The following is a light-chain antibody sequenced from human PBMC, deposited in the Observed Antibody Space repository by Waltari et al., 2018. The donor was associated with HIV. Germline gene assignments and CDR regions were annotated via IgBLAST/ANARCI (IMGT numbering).Light chain of an antibody. CDR3: QSHDNKIFYV. V-gene: IGLV6-57*01. Sequence: NFILTQPHSVSEPPGKTVTISCTRSSANIASSYVQCYQQRPGSSPTTVIYANNQRPSGVPDRFSGSIDSSSNSASLTISGLRTEDEADYYCQSHDNKIFYVFGGGTYVTVL. CDR1: SANIASSY. CDR2: ANN. J-gene: IGLJ1*01.